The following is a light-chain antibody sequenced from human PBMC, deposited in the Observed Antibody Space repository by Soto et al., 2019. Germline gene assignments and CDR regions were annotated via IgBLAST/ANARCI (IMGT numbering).Light chain of an antibody. Sequence: QSVLTQPPSVSGSPGQRVTISCTGSRSNIGAGYDVHWYQQLPGTAPKLLIYGNSNRPSGVPDRFSRSKSGTSASLAITGLQAEDEADYYCQSYDSSLSGYVVFGGGTKLTVL. CDR1: RSNIGAGYD. CDR2: GNS. V-gene: IGLV1-40*01. CDR3: QSYDSSLSGYVV. J-gene: IGLJ2*01.